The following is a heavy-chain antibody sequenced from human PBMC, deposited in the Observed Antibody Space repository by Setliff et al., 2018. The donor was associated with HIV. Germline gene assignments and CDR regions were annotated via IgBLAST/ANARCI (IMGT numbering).Heavy chain of an antibody. CDR3: ARDRSEVYDSSGYYADY. Sequence: GGSLRLSCAASGFTFSSYAMHRVRQAPGKGLEWVAVISYDGSNKYYADSVKGRFTISRDNSKNTLYLQMNSLRAEDTAVYYCARDRSEVYDSSGYYADYWGQGTLVTVSS. J-gene: IGHJ4*02. D-gene: IGHD3-22*01. CDR2: ISYDGSNK. V-gene: IGHV3-30*04. CDR1: GFTFSSYA.